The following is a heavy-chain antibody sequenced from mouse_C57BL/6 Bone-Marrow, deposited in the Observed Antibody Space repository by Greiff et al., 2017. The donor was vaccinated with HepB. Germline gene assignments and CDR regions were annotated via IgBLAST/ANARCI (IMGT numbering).Heavy chain of an antibody. CDR3: AKSIGGAMGC. CDR2: IDPSDSYT. CDR1: GYTFTSYW. Sequence: QVQLQQPGAELVKPGASVKLSCKASGYTFTSYWLQLVKQRPGQGLEWIGEIDPSDSYTNYNQKFKGKATLTVDTSSITAYMQLSSLTSEDSAVYYWAKSIGGAMGCWGQGTSVTVSS. J-gene: IGHJ4*01. V-gene: IGHV1-50*01. D-gene: IGHD2-14*01.